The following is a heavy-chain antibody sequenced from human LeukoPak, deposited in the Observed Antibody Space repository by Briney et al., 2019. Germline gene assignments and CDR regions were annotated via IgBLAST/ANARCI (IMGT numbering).Heavy chain of an antibody. J-gene: IGHJ6*03. V-gene: IGHV4-34*01. CDR3: ARVSSRVRSNYYYYYMDV. Sequence: PSETLSLTCAVYGGSFSGYYWSWIRQPPGKGLEWIGEINHSGSTNYNPSLKSRVTISVDTSKNQFSLKLSSVTAADTAVYYCARVSSRVRSNYYYYYMDVWGKGTTVTVSS. CDR2: INHSGST. D-gene: IGHD3-22*01. CDR1: GGSFSGYY.